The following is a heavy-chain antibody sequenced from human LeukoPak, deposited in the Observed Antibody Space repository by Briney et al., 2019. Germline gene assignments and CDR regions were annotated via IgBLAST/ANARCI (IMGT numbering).Heavy chain of an antibody. Sequence: SETLSLTCDDYGGSFSGSYWSWIRQPPGKGLEWIGEINHDGTTYYNPSLKSRVTISVDTSKNQFFLKLSSVTAADTAVYYCARANYCDGDYWGQGTLVTVSS. CDR1: GGSFSGSY. V-gene: IGHV4-34*01. CDR2: INHDGTT. J-gene: IGHJ4*02. D-gene: IGHD3-22*01. CDR3: ARANYCDGDY.